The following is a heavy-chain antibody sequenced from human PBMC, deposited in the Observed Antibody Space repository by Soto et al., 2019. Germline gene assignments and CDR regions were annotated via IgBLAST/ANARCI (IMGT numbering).Heavy chain of an antibody. CDR3: AGPGYSSQDY. V-gene: IGHV3-23*01. J-gene: IGHJ4*02. D-gene: IGHD5-18*01. CDR2: ISGSGDGT. CDR1: GFTFSSFA. Sequence: GGSLRLSCAASGFTFSSFALSWVRQAPGKGLEWVSAISGSGDGTDYADSVKGRFTISRDNSKNTLYLQMNSLRAEDTAVYYCAGPGYSSQDYWGQGALVTAPQ.